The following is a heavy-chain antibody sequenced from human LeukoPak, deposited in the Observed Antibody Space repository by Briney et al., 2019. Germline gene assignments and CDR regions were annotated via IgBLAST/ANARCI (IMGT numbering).Heavy chain of an antibody. J-gene: IGHJ4*02. CDR2: ISSSCSNI. CDR1: GFTFSNYY. V-gene: IGHV3-11*01. D-gene: IGHD3-10*01. CDR3: ASRYGSGSYYPFDY. Sequence: KPGGSLRLSCAASGFTFSNYYMSWIRQAPGKGLEWVSYISSSCSNIYYAASVKGRFTIPRDNAKNTLYLQMNSLRAEDTAVYYCASRYGSGSYYPFDYWGQGTPVTVSS.